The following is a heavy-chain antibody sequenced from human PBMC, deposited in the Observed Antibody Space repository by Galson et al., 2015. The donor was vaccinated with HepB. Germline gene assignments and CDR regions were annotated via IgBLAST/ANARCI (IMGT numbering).Heavy chain of an antibody. CDR2: IGVNDGSI. J-gene: IGHJ4*02. CDR1: GFTFSSYA. D-gene: IGHD5-12*01. CDR3: AKGRTERPPEHRGYDLPDY. V-gene: IGHV3-23*01. Sequence: SLRLSCAASGFTFSSYAMNWVRQAPGKGLEWVSGIGVNDGSIYYANSVKGRFTISRDNSKNTLYLQVNSLRVEDTAIYYCAKGRTERPPEHRGYDLPDYWGRGTLVTVSS.